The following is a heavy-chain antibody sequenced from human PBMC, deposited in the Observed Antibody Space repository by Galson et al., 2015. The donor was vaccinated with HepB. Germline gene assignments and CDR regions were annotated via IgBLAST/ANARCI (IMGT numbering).Heavy chain of an antibody. CDR1: GFTFSSYG. CDR2: ISYDGSNK. D-gene: IGHD6-25*01. J-gene: IGHJ6*02. V-gene: IGHV3-30*18. CDR3: AKVGVSSGWYGMDV. Sequence: SLRLSCAASGFTFSSYGMHWVRQAPGKGLEWVAVISYDGSNKYYADSVKGRFTISRDNSKNTLYLQMNSLRAEDTAVYYCAKVGVSSGWYGMDVWGQGTTVTVSS.